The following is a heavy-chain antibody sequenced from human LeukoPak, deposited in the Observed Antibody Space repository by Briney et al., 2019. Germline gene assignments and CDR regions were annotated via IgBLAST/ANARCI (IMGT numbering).Heavy chain of an antibody. D-gene: IGHD5-24*01. CDR2: IFSDGDT. CDR3: TRDQMNY. J-gene: IGHJ4*02. V-gene: IGHV3-53*01. Sequence: GGSLRLSCTASEFTVSRNYMLWVRQAPGKGLEWVSLIFSDGDTHYADSVKGRFTISRDTSKNTVSLQMNSLRVEDTAMYYCTRDQMNYWGQGTLVTVSS. CDR1: EFTVSRNY.